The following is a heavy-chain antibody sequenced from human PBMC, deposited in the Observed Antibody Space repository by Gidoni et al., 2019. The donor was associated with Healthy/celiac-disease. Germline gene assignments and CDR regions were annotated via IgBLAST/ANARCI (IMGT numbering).Heavy chain of an antibody. CDR1: GFTFTSSA. J-gene: IGHJ6*02. Sequence: QLQLVQSGPEVKKPGTAVKVSCKASGFTFTSSAMQWVRQARGQRLEWIGWIVVGSGNANYAQKFQERVTITRDMSTSTAYMDLSSLRSEDTAVYYCGLGSAAGTGGRGSYGMDVWGQGTTVTVSS. CDR2: IVVGSGNA. CDR3: GLGSAAGTGGRGSYGMDV. V-gene: IGHV1-58*02. D-gene: IGHD6-13*01.